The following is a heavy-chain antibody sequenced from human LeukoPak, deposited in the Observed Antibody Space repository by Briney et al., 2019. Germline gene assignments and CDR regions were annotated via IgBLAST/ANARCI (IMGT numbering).Heavy chain of an antibody. CDR2: MSGSGYYT. D-gene: IGHD1-14*01. Sequence: GGPLRLSCAASGFAFSNFAMSWVRQAPGKGLEWVSAMSGSGYYTYYVESVKGRFTISRDNSKNTLYLEMTSLRAEDTAVYSCARVGPINPGLVDLWGQGTRVTVSS. CDR1: GFAFSNFA. J-gene: IGHJ4*01. V-gene: IGHV3-23*01. CDR3: ARVGPINPGLVDL.